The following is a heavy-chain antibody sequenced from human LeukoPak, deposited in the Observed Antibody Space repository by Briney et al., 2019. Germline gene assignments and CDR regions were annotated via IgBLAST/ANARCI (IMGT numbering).Heavy chain of an antibody. Sequence: GGSLRLSCAASGFTFSSYSMNWVRQAPGKGLEWVSSISSSSSYIYYADSVKGRFIISRDNAKNSLYLQMNSLRVEDTAVYYCARVTSRGYCTNGVCHWYFDLWGRGTLVTVSS. CDR3: ARVTSRGYCTNGVCHWYFDL. V-gene: IGHV3-21*01. J-gene: IGHJ2*01. CDR1: GFTFSSYS. D-gene: IGHD2-8*01. CDR2: ISSSSSYI.